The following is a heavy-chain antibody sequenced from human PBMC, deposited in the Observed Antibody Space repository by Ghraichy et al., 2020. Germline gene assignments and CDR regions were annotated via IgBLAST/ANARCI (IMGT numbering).Heavy chain of an antibody. J-gene: IGHJ6*02. CDR3: ARQGEAAAGPDYYYGMDV. CDR2: IYYSGST. Sequence: SETLSLTCTVSGGSISSSSYYWGWIRQPPGKGLEWIGSIYYSGSTYYNPSLKSRVTISVDTSKNQFSLKLSSVTAADTAVYYCARQGEAAAGPDYYYGMDVWGQGTTVTVSS. D-gene: IGHD6-13*01. CDR1: GGSISSSSYY. V-gene: IGHV4-39*01.